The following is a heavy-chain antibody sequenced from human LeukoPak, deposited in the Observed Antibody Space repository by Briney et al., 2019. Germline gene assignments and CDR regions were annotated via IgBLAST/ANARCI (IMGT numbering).Heavy chain of an antibody. CDR2: IYYSGTT. Sequence: SETLSLTCTVSGGSISNYYWTWIRQPPGKGLEWIAHIYYSGTTNYNPSLKGRVTISVDTSKNQFSLKLSSVTAADTAVYYCARVLSSGWAGFDYWGQGALVTVSS. J-gene: IGHJ4*02. D-gene: IGHD6-19*01. V-gene: IGHV4-59*01. CDR3: ARVLSSGWAGFDY. CDR1: GGSISNYY.